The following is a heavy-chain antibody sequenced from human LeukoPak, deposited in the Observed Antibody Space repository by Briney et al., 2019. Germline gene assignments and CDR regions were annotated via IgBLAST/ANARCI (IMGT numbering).Heavy chain of an antibody. CDR3: ARDHSVDFWSGYYPGGWFDR. J-gene: IGHJ5*02. CDR2: INPGTGST. D-gene: IGHD3-3*01. CDR1: GYSFTSYY. Sequence: ASVKVSCKASGYSFTSYYIHWVRQAPGQGLEWMGIINPGTGSTTYAQKFQGRVTMTRDTYTSTVYMELNSLTSEDTAVYYCARDHSVDFWSGYYPGGWFDRWGQGTLVTVS. V-gene: IGHV1-46*01.